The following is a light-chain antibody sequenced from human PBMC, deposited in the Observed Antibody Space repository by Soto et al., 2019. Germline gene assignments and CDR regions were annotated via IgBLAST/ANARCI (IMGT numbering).Light chain of an antibody. V-gene: IGLV1-40*01. CDR3: QSYDSSLSGSTV. J-gene: IGLJ3*02. CDR1: TSNIESGYD. CDR2: ANG. Sequence: QSVLTQPPSVSGAPGQRVTISCTGGTSNIESGYDIHWYQQLPGTAPKLLIYANGNRPSGVPDRFSGSKSGTSASLAITGRQAEDEADYYCQSYDSSLSGSTVFGGGTKRTVL.